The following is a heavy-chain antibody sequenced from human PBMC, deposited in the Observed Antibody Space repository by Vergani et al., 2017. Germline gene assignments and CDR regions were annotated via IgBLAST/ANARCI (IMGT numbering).Heavy chain of an antibody. D-gene: IGHD4-17*01. CDR1: GGTFSSYA. V-gene: IGHV1-69*06. J-gene: IGHJ4*02. CDR3: ARHPDYGDYADDY. Sequence: QVQLVQSGAEVKKPGSSVKVSCKASGGTFSSYAISWVRQATGQGLEWMGGIIPIYGTANYAQKFQGRVTITADKSTSTAYMELSSLRSEDTAVYYCARHPDYGDYADDYWGQGSLVTVSS. CDR2: IIPIYGTA.